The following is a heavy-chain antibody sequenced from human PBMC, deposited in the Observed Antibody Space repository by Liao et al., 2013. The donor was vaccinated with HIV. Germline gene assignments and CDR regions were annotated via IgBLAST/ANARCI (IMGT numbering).Heavy chain of an antibody. Sequence: VQLQESGPGLVKPSQTLSLTCTVSGGSISSGSYYWTWLRQPAGKGLEWIGRVFTGGSSNYNPSFESRVTMSRDMTRNQFSLRLSSVTAADTAVYYCAKDNYCGGGVCYSLATFDVWGRGTVVTVSS. CDR3: AKDNYCGGGVCYSLATFDV. J-gene: IGHJ3*01. CDR2: VFTGGSS. D-gene: IGHD2-15*01. CDR1: GGSISSGSYY. V-gene: IGHV4-61*02.